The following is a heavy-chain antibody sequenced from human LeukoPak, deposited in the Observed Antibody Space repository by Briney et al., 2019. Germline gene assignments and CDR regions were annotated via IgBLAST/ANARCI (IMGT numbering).Heavy chain of an antibody. CDR2: ISGSGGST. CDR1: GFTFTNYA. V-gene: IGHV3-23*01. J-gene: IGHJ4*02. D-gene: IGHD3-9*01. Sequence: PGGSLRLSCTASGFTFTNYAMSWVRQAPGKGLEWVSAISGSGGSTYYADSVKGRFTISRDNSKNTLYLQMNSPRAEDTAVYYCANLHYDILTGYIYYFDYWGQGTLVTVSS. CDR3: ANLHYDILTGYIYYFDY.